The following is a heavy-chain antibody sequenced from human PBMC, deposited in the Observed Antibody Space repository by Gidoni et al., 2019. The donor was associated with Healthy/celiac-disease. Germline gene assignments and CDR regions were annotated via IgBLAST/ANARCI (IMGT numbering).Heavy chain of an antibody. CDR2: MNPNSGNT. CDR1: GYTFTSYD. V-gene: IGHV1-8*01. J-gene: IGHJ6*02. Sequence: QVQLVQSGAEVKKPGASVKVSCKASGYTFTSYDINWVRQATGQGLEWMGWMNPNSGNTGYAQKFQGRVTMTRNTSISTAYMELSSLRSEDTAVYYCARVGDCTNGVCFKGPLGDYYYGMDVWGQGTTVTVSS. D-gene: IGHD2-8*01. CDR3: ARVGDCTNGVCFKGPLGDYYYGMDV.